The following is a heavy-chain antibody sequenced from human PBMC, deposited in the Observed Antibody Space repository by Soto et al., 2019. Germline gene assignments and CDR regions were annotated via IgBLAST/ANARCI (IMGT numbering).Heavy chain of an antibody. CDR1: GFTFSGYS. J-gene: IGHJ4*02. Sequence: GGSLRLSCAASGFTFSGYSMNWVRQAPGKGLEWVSSISSSSSYIYYADSVKGRFTISRDNAKNSLYLQMNSLRAEDTAVYYCARDVPGGGYCSSTSCPLDYWGQGTLVTVSS. D-gene: IGHD2-2*01. CDR2: ISSSSSYI. CDR3: ARDVPGGGYCSSTSCPLDY. V-gene: IGHV3-21*01.